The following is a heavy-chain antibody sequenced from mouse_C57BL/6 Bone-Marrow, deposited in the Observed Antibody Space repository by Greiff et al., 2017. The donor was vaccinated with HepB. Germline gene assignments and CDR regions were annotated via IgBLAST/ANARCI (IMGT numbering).Heavy chain of an antibody. CDR2: ISSGGSYT. CDR3: ARHYYSYFDY. Sequence: EVKVVESGGDLVKPGGSLKLSCAASGFTFSSYGMSWVRQTPDKRLEWVATISSGGSYTYYPDSVKGRFTISRDNAKNTLYLQMSSLKSEDTAMYYCARHYYSYFDYWGQGTTLTVSS. CDR1: GFTFSSYG. V-gene: IGHV5-6*01. J-gene: IGHJ2*01. D-gene: IGHD1-1*01.